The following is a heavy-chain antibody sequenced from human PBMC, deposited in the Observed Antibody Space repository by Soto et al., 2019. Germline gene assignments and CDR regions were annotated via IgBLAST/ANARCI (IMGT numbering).Heavy chain of an antibody. V-gene: IGHV1-8*01. CDR1: GYTFTSYD. J-gene: IGHJ4*02. CDR3: ARAAQGLSRRTLGY. Sequence: ASVKVSCKASGYTFTSYDINWVRQATGQGLEWMGWMNPNSGNTGYAQKFQGRVTMTRNTSVSTAYMELSSLRSEDTAVYYCARAAQGLSRRTLGYWGQGTLVTVSS. CDR2: MNPNSGNT.